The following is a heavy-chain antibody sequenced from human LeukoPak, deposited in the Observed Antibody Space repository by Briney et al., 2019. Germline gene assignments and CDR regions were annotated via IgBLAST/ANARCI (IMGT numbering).Heavy chain of an antibody. Sequence: ASVKVSCKASGYTFTSYGISWVRQAPGQGLEWMGWISAYNGNTNYAQKLQGRVTMTTDTSTSTAYMELRSLRSDDTAVYYCARDQSSWHSLSGDFDYWGQGTLVTVSS. V-gene: IGHV1-18*01. CDR1: GYTFTSYG. CDR2: ISAYNGNT. J-gene: IGHJ4*02. D-gene: IGHD6-13*01. CDR3: ARDQSSWHSLSGDFDY.